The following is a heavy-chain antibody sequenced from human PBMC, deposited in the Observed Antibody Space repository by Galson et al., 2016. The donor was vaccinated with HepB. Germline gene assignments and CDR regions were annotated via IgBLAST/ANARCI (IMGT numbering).Heavy chain of an antibody. D-gene: IGHD3-3*01. CDR1: GVSITSGGFS. V-gene: IGHV4-30-2*01. CDR2: IYQGETA. Sequence: TLSLTCAVSGVSITSGGFSWNWIRQPPGKGLEWIGYIYQGETAYYTPSPRSRVIMALHRTNNLFSLKLSSVTAADTAVYYCARGTYDFWSGFSPTEHYFDYWGQGALVAVSS. J-gene: IGHJ4*02. CDR3: ARGTYDFWSGFSPTEHYFDY.